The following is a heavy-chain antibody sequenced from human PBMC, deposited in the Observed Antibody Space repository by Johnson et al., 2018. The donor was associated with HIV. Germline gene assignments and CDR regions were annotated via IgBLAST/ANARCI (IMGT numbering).Heavy chain of an antibody. V-gene: IGHV3-20*04. CDR1: GFSFDDYG. CDR3: ARALTGTTPGAFES. Sequence: VQLVESGGSVVRPGGSLRLSCAASGFSFDDYGMTWVRQAPGKGLEWVSGINWNGNTRDYVDSVKGRFTISRDNAKNSLLLQMKSLRAEDTDLYYWARALTGTTPGAFESWGHATMVTGSS. D-gene: IGHD1-7*01. CDR2: INWNGNTR. J-gene: IGHJ3*02.